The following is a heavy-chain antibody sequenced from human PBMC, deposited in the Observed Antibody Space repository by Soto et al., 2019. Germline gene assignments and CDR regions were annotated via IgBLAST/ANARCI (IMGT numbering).Heavy chain of an antibody. V-gene: IGHV3-15*01. Sequence: EVQLVESGGGLVQPGGSLRLSCAASGFTFSNAWMSWVRQAPGKGLEWVGRIKSKTDGGTTDYAAPVKCRFTISRDDSNNTLYLQMNSLTTEDTAVYYCTPSTDIVTGWFDPWGQGTLVTVSS. CDR1: GFTFSNAW. CDR3: TPSTDIVTGWFDP. J-gene: IGHJ5*02. CDR2: IKSKTDGGTT. D-gene: IGHD5-18*01.